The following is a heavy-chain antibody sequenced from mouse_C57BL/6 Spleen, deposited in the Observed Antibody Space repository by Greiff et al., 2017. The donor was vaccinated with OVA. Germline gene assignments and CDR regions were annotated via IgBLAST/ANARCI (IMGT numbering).Heavy chain of an antibody. CDR3: ARHEEGSSGDVKYYAMDY. V-gene: IGHV5-6*01. CDR1: GFTFSSYG. CDR2: ISSGGSYT. Sequence: EVQVVESGGDLVKPGGSLKLSCAASGFTFSSYGMSWVRQTPDKRLEWVATISSGGSYTYYPDSVKGRFTISRGNAKNTLYLQMSSLKSEDTAMYYCARHEEGSSGDVKYYAMDYWGQGTSVTVSS. D-gene: IGHD3-2*02. J-gene: IGHJ4*01.